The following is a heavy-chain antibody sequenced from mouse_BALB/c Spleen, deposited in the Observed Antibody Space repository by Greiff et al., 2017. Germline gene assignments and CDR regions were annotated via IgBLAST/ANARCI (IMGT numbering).Heavy chain of an antibody. CDR1: GYTFTSYV. Sequence: EVQLQESGPELVKPGASVKMSCKASGYTFTSYVMHWVKQKPGQGLEWIGYINPYNDGTKYNEKFKGKATLTSDKSSSTAYMERSSLTSEDSAVYYCARGDWDGAMDYWGQGTSVTVSS. CDR2: INPYNDGT. D-gene: IGHD4-1*01. CDR3: ARGDWDGAMDY. J-gene: IGHJ4*01. V-gene: IGHV1-14*01.